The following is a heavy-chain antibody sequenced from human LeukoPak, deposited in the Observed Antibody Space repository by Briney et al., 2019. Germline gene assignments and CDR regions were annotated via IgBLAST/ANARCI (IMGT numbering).Heavy chain of an antibody. CDR3: ARIPGCSGSQYDY. CDR1: GFTFRGFR. V-gene: IGHV3-74*01. CDR2: INSDGSST. J-gene: IGHJ4*02. D-gene: IGHD3-10*02. Sequence: PGGSLRLSSAASGFTFRGFRTHWVRQAPGKGLVWVSRINSDGSSTFYADSVKGRFTTSRDNAENTVYLQMNSLRADDTAVYYCARIPGCSGSQYDYSCQGTVVTVSS.